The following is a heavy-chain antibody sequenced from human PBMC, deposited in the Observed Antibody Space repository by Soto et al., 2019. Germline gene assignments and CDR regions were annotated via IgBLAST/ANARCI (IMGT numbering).Heavy chain of an antibody. D-gene: IGHD4-17*01. J-gene: IGHJ6*02. CDR3: ARDKTTVTTLYNYYYGMAV. CDR1: GFTFSSYS. V-gene: IGHV3-30-3*01. Sequence: GGSLRLSCAASGFTFSSYSMHWVRQAPGKGLEWVAVISYDGSNKYYADSVKGRFTISRDNSKNTLYLQMNSLRAEDTAVYYCARDKTTVTTLYNYYYGMAVWGQGTTVTVSS. CDR2: ISYDGSNK.